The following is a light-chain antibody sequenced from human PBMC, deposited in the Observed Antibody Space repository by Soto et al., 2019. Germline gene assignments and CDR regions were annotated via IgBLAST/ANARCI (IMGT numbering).Light chain of an antibody. CDR2: EVS. J-gene: IGLJ1*01. V-gene: IGLV2-14*01. CDR1: SSDVGGYNY. CDR3: SSYTSSSTSYV. Sequence: QSALAQPASVSGSPGQLITISCTGTSSDVGGYNYVSWYQQHPGKAPKLMIYEVSNRPSGVSNRFSGSKSGNTASLTISGLQAEDEADYYCSSYTSSSTSYVSGTGTKVTVL.